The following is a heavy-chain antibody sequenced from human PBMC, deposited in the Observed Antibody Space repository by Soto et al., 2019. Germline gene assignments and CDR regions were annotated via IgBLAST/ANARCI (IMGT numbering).Heavy chain of an antibody. Sequence: ASVKVSCKASGYTFTGYYMHWVRQAPGQGLEWKGWINPNSGGTNYAQKFQGWVTMTRDTSISTAYMELSRLRSDDTAVYYRARVGYDFWSGYYTGIDYGMGVWGQGTRVTVSS. J-gene: IGHJ6*02. D-gene: IGHD3-3*01. V-gene: IGHV1-2*04. CDR3: ARVGYDFWSGYYTGIDYGMGV. CDR2: INPNSGGT. CDR1: GYTFTGYY.